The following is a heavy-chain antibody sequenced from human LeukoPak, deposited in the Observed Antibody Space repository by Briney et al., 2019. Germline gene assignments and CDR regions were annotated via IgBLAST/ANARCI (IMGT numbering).Heavy chain of an antibody. J-gene: IGHJ3*02. V-gene: IGHV1-2*02. D-gene: IGHD5-24*01. Sequence: RASAKVSCKASGYTFTGYYMHWVRQAPGQGLEWMGWINPNSGGTNYAQKFQGRVTMTRDTSISTAYMELSRLRSDDTAVYYCARRDGYPIDAFDIWGQGTMVTVSS. CDR3: ARRDGYPIDAFDI. CDR1: GYTFTGYY. CDR2: INPNSGGT.